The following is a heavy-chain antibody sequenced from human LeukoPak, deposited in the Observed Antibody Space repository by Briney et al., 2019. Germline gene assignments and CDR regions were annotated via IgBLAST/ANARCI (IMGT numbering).Heavy chain of an antibody. J-gene: IGHJ4*02. V-gene: IGHV3-11*01. CDR2: IESGGGLI. D-gene: IGHD6-13*01. CDR1: GVTFTVYF. CDR3: ARALRDSSWYYEY. Sequence: PRGSLRLSCAPSGVTFTVYFMSWFRPGPGKWGGWGSYIESGGGLIYSVNSVTGRFTISRDNAKSSLYLQMNSLIAEDTALYYCARALRDSSWYYEYWGQGTLVTVSS.